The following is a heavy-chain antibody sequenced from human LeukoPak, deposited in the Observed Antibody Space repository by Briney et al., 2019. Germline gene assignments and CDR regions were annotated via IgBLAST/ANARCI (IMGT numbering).Heavy chain of an antibody. CDR1: GFTFSNYG. J-gene: IGHJ5*02. D-gene: IGHD6-19*01. CDR2: IPYDGTNK. CDR3: ARHVAVAGVKP. Sequence: GGSLRLSCAPSGFTFSNYGMHWVRQAPGKGLEWVAFIPYDGTNKYHADSVKGRFTISRDNSKNTLYLQMNSLRSDDTAVYYCARHVAVAGVKPWGQGTLVTVS. V-gene: IGHV3-30*02.